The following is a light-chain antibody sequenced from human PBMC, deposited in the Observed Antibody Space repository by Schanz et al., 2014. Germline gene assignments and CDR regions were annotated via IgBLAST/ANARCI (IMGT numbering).Light chain of an antibody. CDR2: RAS. Sequence: EIVMTQSPATLSVSPGERATLSCRASQSVSTNLAWYQQKPGQAPRLLIYRASTRATGIPARFSGSGSGTEFTLTISRLEPEDFAVYYCQQYGSSPITFGPGTKVDIK. J-gene: IGKJ3*01. CDR1: QSVSTN. CDR3: QQYGSSPIT. V-gene: IGKV3-15*01.